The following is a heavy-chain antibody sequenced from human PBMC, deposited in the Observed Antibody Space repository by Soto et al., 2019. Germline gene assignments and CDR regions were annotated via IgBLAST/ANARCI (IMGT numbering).Heavy chain of an antibody. CDR2: FDPEDGET. J-gene: IGHJ4*02. Sequence: ASVKVSCKVSGYTLTELSMHWVRQAPGKGLEWMGGFDPEDGETIYAQKFQGRVTMTEDTSTDTAYMELSSLRSEDTAVYYCATRYCGGDCTNQFDYWGQGTLVTVSS. CDR3: ATRYCGGDCTNQFDY. V-gene: IGHV1-24*01. D-gene: IGHD2-21*02. CDR1: GYTLTELS.